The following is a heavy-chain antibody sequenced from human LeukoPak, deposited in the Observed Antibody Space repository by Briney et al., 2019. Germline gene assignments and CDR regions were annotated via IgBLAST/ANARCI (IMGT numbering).Heavy chain of an antibody. Sequence: PSETLSLTCAVYGGSFSGYYWSWIRQPPGKGLEWIGEINHSGSTNYNPSLKSRVTISVDTSKNQFSLKLSSVTAADTAVYYCARHDRVPTYYYDSSGPPYAFDIWGQGTMVTVSS. V-gene: IGHV4-34*01. CDR3: ARHDRVPTYYYDSSGPPYAFDI. D-gene: IGHD3-22*01. J-gene: IGHJ3*02. CDR1: GGSFSGYY. CDR2: INHSGST.